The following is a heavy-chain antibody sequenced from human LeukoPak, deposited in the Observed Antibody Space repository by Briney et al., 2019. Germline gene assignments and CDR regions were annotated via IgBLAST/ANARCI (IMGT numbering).Heavy chain of an antibody. D-gene: IGHD6-19*01. J-gene: IGHJ4*02. Sequence: PSEILSLTCAVYGGSFSGYYWSWIRQPPGKGLEWIGEINHSGSTNYNPSLKSRVTISVDTSKNQFSLKLSSVTAADTAVYYCARGLIMGAVAGHFDYWGQGTLVTVSS. CDR3: ARGLIMGAVAGHFDY. CDR2: INHSGST. CDR1: GGSFSGYY. V-gene: IGHV4-34*01.